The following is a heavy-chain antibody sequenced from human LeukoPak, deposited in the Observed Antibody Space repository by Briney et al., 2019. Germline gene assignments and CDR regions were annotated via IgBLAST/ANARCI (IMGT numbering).Heavy chain of an antibody. CDR2: IHSGGTT. D-gene: IGHD6-19*01. Sequence: GGSLRPSCAASGFTVSSNYMSWVRQAPGKGLEWVSLIHSGGTTYSADSVRGRFTISRDNSKNTLYLQMSSLRAEDTAVYYCARGIGWYDYWGQGTLVTVSS. CDR1: GFTVSSNY. V-gene: IGHV3-53*01. CDR3: ARGIGWYDY. J-gene: IGHJ4*02.